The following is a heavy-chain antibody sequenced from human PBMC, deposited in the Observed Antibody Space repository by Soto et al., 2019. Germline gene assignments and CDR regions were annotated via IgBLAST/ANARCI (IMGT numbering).Heavy chain of an antibody. D-gene: IGHD3-10*01. V-gene: IGHV3-33*01. CDR1: GFTFSSYG. CDR2: IWYDGSNK. J-gene: IGHJ4*02. CDR3: ARDISITMVRGVNMGANFDY. Sequence: QVQLVESGGGVVQPGRSLRLSCAASGFTFSSYGMHWVRQAPGKGLEWVAVIWYDGSNKYYADSVKGRFTISRDNSKNTLYLQMNSLRAEDTAVYYCARDISITMVRGVNMGANFDYWAREPWSPSPQ.